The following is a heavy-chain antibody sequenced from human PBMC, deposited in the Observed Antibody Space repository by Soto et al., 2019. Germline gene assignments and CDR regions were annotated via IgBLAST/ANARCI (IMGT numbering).Heavy chain of an antibody. D-gene: IGHD5-12*01. Sequence: EVQLLESGGGLVQPGGSLRLSCAASGFTFSSSAMSWVRQAPAKGLDWVSAISGNGDTTYYADSVKGRFTISRDISKNTLYLQMNSLRAEDTAVYYCAKIRGYDLGSTTFQHWGQGTLVTVSS. CDR1: GFTFSSSA. CDR3: AKIRGYDLGSTTFQH. J-gene: IGHJ1*01. V-gene: IGHV3-23*01. CDR2: ISGNGDTT.